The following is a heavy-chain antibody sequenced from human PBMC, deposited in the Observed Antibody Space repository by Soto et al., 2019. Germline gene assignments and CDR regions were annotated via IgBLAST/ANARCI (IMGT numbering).Heavy chain of an antibody. J-gene: IGHJ4*02. V-gene: IGHV3-66*01. CDR1: GFTFSSYS. CDR3: ARDGEAGTIDY. CDR2: IYSGGST. D-gene: IGHD6-13*01. Sequence: GGSLRLSCAASGFTFSSYSMNWVRQAPGKGLEWVSVIYSGGSTYYADSVKGRFTISRDNSKNTLYLQMNSLRAEDTAVYYCARDGEAGTIDYWGQGTLVTVSS.